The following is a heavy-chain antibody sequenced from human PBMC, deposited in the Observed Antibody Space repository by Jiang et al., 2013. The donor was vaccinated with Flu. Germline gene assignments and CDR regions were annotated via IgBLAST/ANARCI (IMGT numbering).Heavy chain of an antibody. CDR2: INHSGST. J-gene: IGHJ6*04. CDR1: GGSFSGYY. Sequence: LLKPSETLSLTCAVYGGSFSGYYWSWIRQPPGKGLEWIGEINHSGSTNYNPSLKSRVTISVDTSKNQFSLKLSSVTAADTAVYYCARDNYGMDVWGKGTTVTVSS. V-gene: IGHV4-34*01. CDR3: ARDNYGMDV.